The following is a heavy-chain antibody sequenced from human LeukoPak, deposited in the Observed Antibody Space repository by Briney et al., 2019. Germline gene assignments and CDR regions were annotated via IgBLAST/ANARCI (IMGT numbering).Heavy chain of an antibody. CDR2: IYNAGDT. Sequence: GGSLRLSCAASGFTVSSNYMSWVRQAPGKGLEWVSVIYNAGDTYYADSVKGRFTISRDNSKNTLFLQMNSLRVEDTAVYYCARDPTQWLRYGYFDYWGQGTLVTVSS. CDR1: GFTVSSNY. V-gene: IGHV3-66*01. J-gene: IGHJ4*02. CDR3: ARDPTQWLRYGYFDY. D-gene: IGHD5-12*01.